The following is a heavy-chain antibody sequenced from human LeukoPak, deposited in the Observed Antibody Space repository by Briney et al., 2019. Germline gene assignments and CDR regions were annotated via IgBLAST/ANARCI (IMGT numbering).Heavy chain of an antibody. D-gene: IGHD1-1*01. CDR2: IHYSGNT. Sequence: SETLSLTCSVSGGSISTYYWSWIRQPPGKGLEWIGYIHYSGNTNYNPSLKSRVTISVDTSKNQFSLKVSSVTAADTAVYYCAREGTAGTNLNWFDSWGQGALVTVSS. CDR1: GGSISTYY. V-gene: IGHV4-59*01. J-gene: IGHJ5*01. CDR3: AREGTAGTNLNWFDS.